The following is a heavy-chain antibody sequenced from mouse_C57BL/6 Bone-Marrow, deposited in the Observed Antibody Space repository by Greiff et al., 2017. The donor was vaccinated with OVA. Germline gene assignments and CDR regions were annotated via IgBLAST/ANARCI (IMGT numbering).Heavy chain of an antibody. V-gene: IGHV1-82*01. CDR3: ARTLLSY. Sequence: QVQLQQSGPELVKPGASVKISCKASGYAFSSSWMNWVKQRPGKGLEWIGRIYPGDGDTNYKGKFKGKATLTADKSSSTAYMQLSSLTSEDSAVYFCARTLLSYWGQGTTLTVSS. D-gene: IGHD6-1*01. CDR1: GYAFSSSW. CDR2: IYPGDGDT. J-gene: IGHJ2*01.